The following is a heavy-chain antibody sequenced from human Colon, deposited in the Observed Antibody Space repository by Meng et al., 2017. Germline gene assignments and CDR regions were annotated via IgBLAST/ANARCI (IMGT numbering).Heavy chain of an antibody. CDR2: TYYRSKWYN. V-gene: IGHV6-1*01. CDR1: GDSVSSNTAA. J-gene: IGHJ4*02. D-gene: IGHD5-18*01. CDR3: ARDHGYSYGLPLDY. Sequence: QVQLQQSGPGLVKPSQTLSLTCVIAGDSVSSNTAAWNWIRQSPSRGLEWLGRTYYRSKWYNEYAVSVKSRMTFHADTSKNQVSLQVNSVTPEDTAVYYCARDHGYSYGLPLDYWGQGILVTVSS.